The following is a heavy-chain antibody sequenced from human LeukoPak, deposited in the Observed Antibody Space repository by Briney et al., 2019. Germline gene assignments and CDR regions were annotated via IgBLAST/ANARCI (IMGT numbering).Heavy chain of an antibody. CDR3: AREPPGGSLNFDY. V-gene: IGHV4-39*07. Sequence: SETLSLTCTVSGGSISSSSYYWGWIRQPPGTGLEWIGSIYYSGSTNYNPSLKSRVTISVDTSKNQFSLKLSSVTAADTAVYYCAREPPGGSLNFDYWAREPWSPSPQ. D-gene: IGHD6-13*01. CDR2: IYYSGST. J-gene: IGHJ4*02. CDR1: GGSISSSSYY.